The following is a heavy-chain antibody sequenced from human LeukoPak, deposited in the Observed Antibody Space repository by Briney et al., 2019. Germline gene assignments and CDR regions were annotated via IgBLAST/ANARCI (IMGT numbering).Heavy chain of an antibody. CDR3: ARVLGDIVATIVY. V-gene: IGHV1-2*02. CDR1: GYTFTGYY. CDR2: INPNSGGT. D-gene: IGHD5-12*01. J-gene: IGHJ4*02. Sequence: ASVKVSCKASGYTFTGYYMHWVRQAPGQGLEWMGWINPNSGGTNYAQKFQGRVTMTRDTSISTAYMELSRLRSDDTAVYYCARVLGDIVATIVYWGKGTLVTVSS.